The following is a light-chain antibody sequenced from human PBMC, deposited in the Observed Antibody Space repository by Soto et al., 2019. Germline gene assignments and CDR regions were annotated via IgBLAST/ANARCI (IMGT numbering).Light chain of an antibody. CDR3: QQYHNWPA. Sequence: EIVMTQSPATLSVSPGDRATLSCRASQNINNNLAWYQQKPGQAPRLLIYGAATRATGIPARFSGSGSGTEFTLTISSLQSEDFAVYYCQQYHNWPAFGQGTKVDIK. J-gene: IGKJ1*01. CDR1: QNINNN. V-gene: IGKV3-15*01. CDR2: GAA.